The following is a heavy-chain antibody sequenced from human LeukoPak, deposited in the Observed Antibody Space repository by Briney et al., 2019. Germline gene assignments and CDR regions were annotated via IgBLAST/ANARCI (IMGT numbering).Heavy chain of an antibody. Sequence: PSETLSLTCAVYGGSFSGYYWSWIRQPPGKGLEWIGYIYYSGSTNYNPSLKSRVTISVDTSKNHFSLKLSSVTAADTAVYYCARVIVVPDATDAFDIWGQGTMVTVSS. CDR3: ARVIVVPDATDAFDI. CDR2: IYYSGST. V-gene: IGHV4-59*01. D-gene: IGHD2-2*01. J-gene: IGHJ3*02. CDR1: GGSFSGYY.